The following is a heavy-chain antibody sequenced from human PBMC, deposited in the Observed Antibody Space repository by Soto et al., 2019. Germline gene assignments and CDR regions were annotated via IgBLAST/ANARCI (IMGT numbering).Heavy chain of an antibody. CDR2: ISAYNGNT. Sequence: QVQLVQSGAEVKKPGASVKVSCKASGYTFTSYGISWVRQAPGQGLEWMGWISAYNGNTNYAQKLEGRVTITTDTSTSTAYMEMRSLRSDDTAVYYCAGDLCGDYGDFSFDYWGQGTLVTVSS. D-gene: IGHD4-17*01. V-gene: IGHV1-18*01. CDR1: GYTFTSYG. CDR3: AGDLCGDYGDFSFDY. J-gene: IGHJ4*02.